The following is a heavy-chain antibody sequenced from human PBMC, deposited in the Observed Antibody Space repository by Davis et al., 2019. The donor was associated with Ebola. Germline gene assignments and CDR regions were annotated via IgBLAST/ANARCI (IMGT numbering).Heavy chain of an antibody. D-gene: IGHD2-8*02. CDR1: GFTFSDFY. CDR3: TRAYDTGIRGVGY. J-gene: IGHJ1*01. CDR2: VSNKNKGFTT. V-gene: IGHV3-72*01. Sequence: GGSLRLSCAASGFTFSDFYLDWVRQAPGKGLEWVGRVSNKNKGFTTDYAASARGRFTISRDDSQQSLHLQMDSLTAEDTALYYCTRAYDTGIRGVGYWGQGTLVTVSS.